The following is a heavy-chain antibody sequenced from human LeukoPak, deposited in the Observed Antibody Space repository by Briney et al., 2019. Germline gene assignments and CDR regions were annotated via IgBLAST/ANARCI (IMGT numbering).Heavy chain of an antibody. CDR1: GFTFSSYS. CDR3: ARVAYCTGGACHSTPYYFDY. D-gene: IGHD2-8*02. V-gene: IGHV3-21*01. J-gene: IGHJ4*02. Sequence: GGSLRLSCEASGFTFSSYSMNWVRQAPGKGLEWVSSISASSSYIYYADSVKGRFTISRDNAKNSLYLQMNSLRAEDTAVYYCARVAYCTGGACHSTPYYFDYWGQGTLVTVSS. CDR2: ISASSSYI.